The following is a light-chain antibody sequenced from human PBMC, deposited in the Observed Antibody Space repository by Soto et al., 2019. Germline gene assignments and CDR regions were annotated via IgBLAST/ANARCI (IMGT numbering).Light chain of an antibody. V-gene: IGKV3-20*01. CDR3: QPYTTSPWT. J-gene: IGKJ1*01. Sequence: EIVLTQSPGTLSLSPGERATLSCRASQSVTSNYLAWYQQKPGQAPRLVIYAASSRATDIPDRFSGSGSGTDFTLTISRLEPEDFAVYYCQPYTTSPWTFGQGTKVEIK. CDR2: AAS. CDR1: QSVTSNY.